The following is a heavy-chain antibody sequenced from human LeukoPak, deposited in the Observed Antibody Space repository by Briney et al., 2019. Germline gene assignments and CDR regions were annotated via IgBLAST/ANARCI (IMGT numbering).Heavy chain of an antibody. J-gene: IGHJ4*02. V-gene: IGHV3-73*01. CDR2: IRSKSNSYAT. CDR3: TRRSGDDSSGYYDN. D-gene: IGHD3-22*01. CDR1: GFTFSGSA. Sequence: GGSLKLSCAASGFTFSGSAMHWVRQASGKGLEWVGRIRSKSNSYATAYAALVKGRFTISRDDSKNTAYLQMNSLKTEDTAIYYCTRRSGDDSSGYYDNWGQGALVTVSS.